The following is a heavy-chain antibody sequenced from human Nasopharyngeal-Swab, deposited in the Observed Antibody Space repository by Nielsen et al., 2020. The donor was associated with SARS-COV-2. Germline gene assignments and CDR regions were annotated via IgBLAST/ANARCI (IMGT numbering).Heavy chain of an antibody. CDR1: GFTVSSYA. V-gene: IGHV3-30*04. Sequence: GGSLRLSCAASGFTVSSYAMHWVRQAPGKGLEWVAVISYDGSNKYYADSVKGRFTISSDHSKNTLYLQMNSLRAEDTAVYSCARDRNEQWLVLDYWGQGTLVTVSS. D-gene: IGHD6-19*01. CDR2: ISYDGSNK. CDR3: ARDRNEQWLVLDY. J-gene: IGHJ4*02.